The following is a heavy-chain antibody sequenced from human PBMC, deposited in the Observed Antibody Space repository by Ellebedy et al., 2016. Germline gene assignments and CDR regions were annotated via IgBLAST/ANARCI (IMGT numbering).Heavy chain of an antibody. CDR3: ADGERTYYDYNRPLP. CDR2: ISPSSSTI. CDR1: GFTFSSYS. D-gene: IGHD3-3*01. V-gene: IGHV3-48*04. J-gene: IGHJ5*02. Sequence: GESLKISXAASGFTFSSYSMSWVRQAPGKGLEWVSYISPSSSTIYHVDSVKGRFIISRDNAKNSLYLQMSSLRAADTAVYYCADGERTYYDYNRPLPWGQGTLVTVSS.